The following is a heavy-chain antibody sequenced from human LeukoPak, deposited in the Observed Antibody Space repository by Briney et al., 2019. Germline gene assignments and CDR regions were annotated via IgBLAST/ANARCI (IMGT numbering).Heavy chain of an antibody. Sequence: ASVKVSCKASGYTFTDYYLHWVRQAPGQGLEWVGWINPNSGVTNYAQKFQGRVSMTSDTSISTVYMELSRLRSDDTAVYYCSREDYWGLGTLVTVSS. J-gene: IGHJ4*02. CDR2: INPNSGVT. CDR3: SREDY. V-gene: IGHV1-2*02. CDR1: GYTFTDYY.